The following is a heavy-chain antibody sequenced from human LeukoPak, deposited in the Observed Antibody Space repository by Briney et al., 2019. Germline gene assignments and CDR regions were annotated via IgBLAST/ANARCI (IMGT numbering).Heavy chain of an antibody. CDR2: IIPILGIA. J-gene: IGHJ4*02. D-gene: IGHD4-11*01. Sequence: SVKVSCKASGGTFSSYAVSWVRQAPGQGLEWMGRIIPILGIANYAQKFQGRVTITADKSTSTAYMELSSLRSEDTAVYYCATATHDYPQDWGQGTLVTVSS. CDR3: ATATHDYPQD. V-gene: IGHV1-69*04. CDR1: GGTFSSYA.